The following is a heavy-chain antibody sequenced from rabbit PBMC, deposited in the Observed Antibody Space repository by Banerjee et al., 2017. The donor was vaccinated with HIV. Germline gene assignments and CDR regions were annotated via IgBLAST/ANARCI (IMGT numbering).Heavy chain of an antibody. CDR2: VDTGDGTT. CDR1: GFSFSSGLP. J-gene: IGHJ4*01. D-gene: IGHD4-1*01. V-gene: IGHV1S45*01. Sequence: QEQLEESGGGLVKPGASLTLTCKASGFSFSSGLPMCWVRQAPGKGLEWIASVDTGDGTTYYASWVNGRFTVSLDNAQNTVFLQMTSLTPADTATYFCARAYNSGWGGYFNLWGPGTLVTVS. CDR3: ARAYNSGWGGYFNL.